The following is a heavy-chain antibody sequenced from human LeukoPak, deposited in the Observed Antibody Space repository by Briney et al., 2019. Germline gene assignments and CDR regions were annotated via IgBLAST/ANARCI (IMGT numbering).Heavy chain of an antibody. Sequence: SETLSLTCTVSDGSISPYFWSWIRQPPGGGLEWIGYLSDSGHTNYNSSLLSRATISIDASKNQFSLRLTSVTATDTAVYYCARLDPSPFRQFDHWGQGTLVTVSS. J-gene: IGHJ4*02. CDR2: LSDSGHT. CDR1: DGSISPYF. D-gene: IGHD2-21*01. CDR3: ARLDPSPFRQFDH. V-gene: IGHV4-59*08.